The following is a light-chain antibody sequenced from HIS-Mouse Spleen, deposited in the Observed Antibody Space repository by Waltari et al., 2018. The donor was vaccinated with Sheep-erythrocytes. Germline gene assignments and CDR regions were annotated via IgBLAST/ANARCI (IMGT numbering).Light chain of an antibody. CDR3: CSYAGSYTVV. Sequence: QSALTQPRSVSGSPGQSVTISCTGTSSDVVGYNYVSWYQQHPGKAPKLMIYDVSKRPSGVPDRFPGSKSGNTASLTISGLQAEDEADYYCCSYAGSYTVVFGGGTKLTVL. J-gene: IGLJ2*01. CDR2: DVS. CDR1: SSDVVGYNY. V-gene: IGLV2-11*01.